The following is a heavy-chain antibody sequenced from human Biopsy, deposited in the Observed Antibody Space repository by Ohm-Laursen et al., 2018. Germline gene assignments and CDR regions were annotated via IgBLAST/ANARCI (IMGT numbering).Heavy chain of an antibody. CDR3: AATSTLYYYYYAMDV. Sequence: GPSVKASCKASGFTFSSSAVQWVRQARGQRLGWIGWIAVGSGHTNYAQKFQERVTITRDMSTSTAYMELTSLRSEDTAVYYCAATSTLYYYYYAMDVWDQGTTITVSS. V-gene: IGHV1-58*01. CDR1: GFTFSSSA. J-gene: IGHJ6*02. CDR2: IAVGSGHT.